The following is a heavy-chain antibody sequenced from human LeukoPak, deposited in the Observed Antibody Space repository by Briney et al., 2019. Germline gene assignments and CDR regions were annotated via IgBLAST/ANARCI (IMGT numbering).Heavy chain of an antibody. CDR2: INHSGST. D-gene: IGHD2-15*01. Sequence: PSETLSLTCAVYGGSFSGYYWSWIRQLPGKGLEWIGEINHSGSTNYNPSLKSRVTISVDTSKNQFSLKLSSVTAADTAVYYCARGEKKSYYCSGGSCYLNWFDPWGQGTLVTVSS. J-gene: IGHJ5*02. CDR1: GGSFSGYY. V-gene: IGHV4-34*01. CDR3: ARGEKKSYYCSGGSCYLNWFDP.